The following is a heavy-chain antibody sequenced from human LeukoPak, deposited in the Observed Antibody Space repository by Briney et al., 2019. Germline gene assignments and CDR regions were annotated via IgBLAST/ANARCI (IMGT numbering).Heavy chain of an antibody. CDR1: GFTFSSYA. V-gene: IGHV3-30*04. D-gene: IGHD6-19*01. CDR3: ARVRSSGWYVRDDAFDI. J-gene: IGHJ3*02. CDR2: ISYDGSNK. Sequence: GGSLRLSCAASGFTFSSYAMHWVRQAPGKGLEWVAVISYDGSNKYYADSVKGRFTISRDNSKNTLYLQMNSLRAEDTAVYCCARVRSSGWYVRDDAFDIWGRGTMVTVSS.